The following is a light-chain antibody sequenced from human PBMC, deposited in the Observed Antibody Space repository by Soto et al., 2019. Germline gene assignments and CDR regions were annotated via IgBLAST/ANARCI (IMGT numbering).Light chain of an antibody. CDR1: QGISNY. Sequence: DIQMTQSPSSLSTSVGDRVTITCRASQGISNYLAWYQQKPGKAPKLLIYAAFHFQSGVPSRFSGSGSGTDFTLTISSLQPEDVATYYCKKYNSAPYTFGQGTKLEIK. V-gene: IGKV1-27*01. CDR2: AAF. J-gene: IGKJ2*01. CDR3: KKYNSAPYT.